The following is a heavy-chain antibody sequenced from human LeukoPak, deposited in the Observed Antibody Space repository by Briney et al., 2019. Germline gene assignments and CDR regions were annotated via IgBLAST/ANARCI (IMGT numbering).Heavy chain of an antibody. CDR2: IYPRDGST. CDR1: GGTFSGYA. Sequence: GASVKVSCKASGGTFSGYAISWVRQAPGQGLEWMGMIYPRDGSTSYAQKFQGRVTVTRDTSTSTVHMELSGLRSEDTAVYYCARDQEAFDYWGQGTLVTVSS. V-gene: IGHV1-46*01. CDR3: ARDQEAFDY. J-gene: IGHJ4*02.